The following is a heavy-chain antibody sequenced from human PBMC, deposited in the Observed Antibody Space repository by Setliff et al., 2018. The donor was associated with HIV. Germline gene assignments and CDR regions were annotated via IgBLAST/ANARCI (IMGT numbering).Heavy chain of an antibody. J-gene: IGHJ3*02. CDR1: GGTFSSYA. CDR3: ASPGPNYDGSAFDN. V-gene: IGHV1-69*05. D-gene: IGHD3-10*01. Sequence: SVKVSCKASGGTFSSYAISWVRQAPGQGLEWMGGIIPIFGTANYAQKFQGRVTITTDESTSTAYVELRSLRSEDTAVYYCASPGPNYDGSAFDNWGQGTMVTVSS. CDR2: IIPIFGTA.